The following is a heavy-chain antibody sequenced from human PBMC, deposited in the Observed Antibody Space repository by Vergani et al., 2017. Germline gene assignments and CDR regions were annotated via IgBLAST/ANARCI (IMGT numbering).Heavy chain of an antibody. CDR2: ISGSGGST. V-gene: IGHV3-23*01. J-gene: IGHJ4*02. CDR3: AKARPKGRFLEWLLAAIVIDY. D-gene: IGHD3-3*01. CDR1: GFTFSSYA. Sequence: EVQLLESGGGLVQPGGSLRLSCAASGFTFSSYAMSWVRQAPGKGLEWVSAISGSGGSTYYADSVKGRFTISRDNSKNTLYLQMNSLRAEDTAVYYCAKARPKGRFLEWLLAAIVIDYWGQGTLVTVSS.